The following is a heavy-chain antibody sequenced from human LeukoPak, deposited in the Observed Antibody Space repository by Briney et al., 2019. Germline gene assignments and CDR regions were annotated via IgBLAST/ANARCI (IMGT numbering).Heavy chain of an antibody. CDR2: ISGSGGST. J-gene: IGHJ3*02. Sequence: GGSLRLSCAASGFTFSSYAMSWVRQAPGKGLEWVSAISGSGGSTYYADSVKGRFTISRDNSKNTLYLQMNSLRAEDTAVYYCAKSVRFLEWLSTYDAFDIWGQGTMVTVSS. CDR3: AKSVRFLEWLSTYDAFDI. CDR1: GFTFSSYA. V-gene: IGHV3-23*01. D-gene: IGHD3-3*01.